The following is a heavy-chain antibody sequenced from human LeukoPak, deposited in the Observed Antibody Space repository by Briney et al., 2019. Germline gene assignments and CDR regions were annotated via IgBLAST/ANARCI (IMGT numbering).Heavy chain of an antibody. Sequence: GASVKVSFTASGYTFINYGLTWVRQAPGQGFEWMGWISAYTGSTNYAQKLQGRVTMPTDPSTSTAYMELRSLRSDDTAVYYCARTVGATGAFDIWGQGTMVIVSS. V-gene: IGHV1-18*01. D-gene: IGHD1-26*01. J-gene: IGHJ3*02. CDR3: ARTVGATGAFDI. CDR1: GYTFINYG. CDR2: ISAYTGST.